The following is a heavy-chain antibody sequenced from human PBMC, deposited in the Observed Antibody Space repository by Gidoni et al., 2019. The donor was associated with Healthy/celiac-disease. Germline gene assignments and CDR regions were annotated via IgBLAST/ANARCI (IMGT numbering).Heavy chain of an antibody. Sequence: SYAMHWVRQAPGKGLEWVAVISYDGSNKYYADSVKGRFTISRDNSKNTLYLQMNSLRAEDTAVYYCARLGIQLWSGGNWFDPWGQGTLVTVSS. CDR2: ISYDGSNK. D-gene: IGHD5-18*01. J-gene: IGHJ5*02. CDR1: SYA. CDR3: ARLGIQLWSGGNWFDP. V-gene: IGHV3-30*01.